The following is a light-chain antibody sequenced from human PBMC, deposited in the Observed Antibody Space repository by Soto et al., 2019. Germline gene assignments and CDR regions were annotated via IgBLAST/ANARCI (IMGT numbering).Light chain of an antibody. J-gene: IGLJ2*01. V-gene: IGLV2-14*01. Sequence: QSVLTQPASVSGSPGQTITISCTGTSSDVGGYNYVSWYQHNPGKAPKLLTYEVSNRPSGVSDRFSGSKSDNMACLTISGLQAEDEADYYCSSYTSTNTPVVFGGGTKLTVL. CDR2: EVS. CDR3: SSYTSTNTPVV. CDR1: SSDVGGYNY.